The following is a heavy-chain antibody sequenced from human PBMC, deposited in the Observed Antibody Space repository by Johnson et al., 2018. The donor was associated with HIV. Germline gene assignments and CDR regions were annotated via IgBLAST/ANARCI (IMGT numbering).Heavy chain of an antibody. D-gene: IGHD6-6*01. CDR2: LSWNSGSI. V-gene: IGHV3-9*01. Sequence: VLLVESGGGLVQPGRSLRLSCAASGFTFDDYAMHWVRQAPGKGLAGVPGLSWNSGSIGYADSVKGRFTISRDNAKNSLYLQMNSLRAEDTALYYCAKGSIAARWGAFDIWGQGTMVTVSS. CDR1: GFTFDDYA. CDR3: AKGSIAARWGAFDI. J-gene: IGHJ3*02.